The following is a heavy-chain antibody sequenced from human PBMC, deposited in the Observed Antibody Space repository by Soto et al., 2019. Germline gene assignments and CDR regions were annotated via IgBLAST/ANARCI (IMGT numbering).Heavy chain of an antibody. J-gene: IGHJ4*02. CDR2: IYGSGRGI. CDR3: AKDAVYNDGLWLMDH. V-gene: IGHV3-23*05. D-gene: IGHD2-21*01. Sequence: GGSLRLSCAASGFTFSSYVMSWVRQAPGKGLECVAGIYGSGRGIEYADSVKGRFTISRDNSRNTVYLQMTDLRADDTAVYYCAKDAVYNDGLWLMDHWGQGTQVTVSS. CDR1: GFTFSSYV.